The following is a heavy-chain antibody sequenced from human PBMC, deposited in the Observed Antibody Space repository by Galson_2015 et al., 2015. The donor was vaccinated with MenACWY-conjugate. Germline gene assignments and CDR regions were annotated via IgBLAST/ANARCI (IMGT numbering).Heavy chain of an antibody. J-gene: IGHJ4*02. CDR3: ARDNNWSFDS. CDR1: GFTFNNYW. CDR2: IKADGSFS. V-gene: IGHV3-74*01. Sequence: SLRLSCAASGFTFNNYWMHWVRQPPGKGLEWISYIKADGSFSNYADSVKGRLTISTDNAKNMVYLQMDGLGDEDTAVYFCARDNNWSFDSRGQGTLVTVSS. D-gene: IGHD1-1*01.